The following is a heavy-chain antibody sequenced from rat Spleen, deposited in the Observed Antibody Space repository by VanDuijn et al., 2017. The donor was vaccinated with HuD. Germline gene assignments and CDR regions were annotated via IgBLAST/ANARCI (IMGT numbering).Heavy chain of an antibody. V-gene: IGHV5-29*01. CDR3: ARQDYGGYWFAY. CDR2: ISYDGSST. J-gene: IGHJ3*01. Sequence: EVQLVESGGGLVQPGRSLKLSCAASGFTFSNYDMAWVRQAPTKGLEWVASISYDGSSTYYRDSVKGRFTISRDNAKSTLYLQMDSLRSEDTATYYCARQDYGGYWFAYWGQGTLVTVSS. CDR1: GFTFSNYD. D-gene: IGHD1-11*01.